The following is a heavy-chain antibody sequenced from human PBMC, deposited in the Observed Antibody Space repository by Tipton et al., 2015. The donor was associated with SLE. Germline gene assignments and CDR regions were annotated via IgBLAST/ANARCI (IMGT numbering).Heavy chain of an antibody. CDR2: ISSSSSYT. Sequence: LSLTCTVSGGSISSSSYYWGWIRQAPGKGLEWVSYISSSSSYTNYADSVKGRFTISRDNAKNSLYLQMNSLRAEDTAVYYCARASGSSSWAFDYWGQGTLVTVSS. J-gene: IGHJ4*02. CDR3: ARASGSSSWAFDY. D-gene: IGHD6-13*01. CDR1: GGSISSSSYY. V-gene: IGHV3-11*05.